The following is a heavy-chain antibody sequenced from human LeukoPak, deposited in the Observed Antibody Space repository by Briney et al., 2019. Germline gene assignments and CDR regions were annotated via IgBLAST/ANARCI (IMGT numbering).Heavy chain of an antibody. Sequence: SETLSLTCTVSGGSISSGGHYWSWIRQRPGKGLEWIGYINYSGSTYYNPSLKSRVTISVDTSKNQFSLKLSSVTAADTAVYYCARVRYTRFDPWGQGTLVTVSS. D-gene: IGHD1-14*01. V-gene: IGHV4-30-4*08. CDR1: GGSISSGGHY. J-gene: IGHJ5*02. CDR3: ARVRYTRFDP. CDR2: INYSGST.